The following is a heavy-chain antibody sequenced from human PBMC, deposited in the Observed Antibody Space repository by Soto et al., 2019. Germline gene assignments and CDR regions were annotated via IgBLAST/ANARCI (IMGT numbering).Heavy chain of an antibody. CDR2: IYTSGST. Sequence: SETLSLTCTVSGGSISSYYWSWIRQPAGKGLEWIGRIYTSGSTNYNRSLKIRVTMSGDTAENQVSLKLSSVTAADTAVYYCARVMFGGVIAPFDYWAQGTLVPVSS. J-gene: IGHJ4*02. CDR3: ARVMFGGVIAPFDY. V-gene: IGHV4-4*07. D-gene: IGHD3-16*02. CDR1: GGSISSYY.